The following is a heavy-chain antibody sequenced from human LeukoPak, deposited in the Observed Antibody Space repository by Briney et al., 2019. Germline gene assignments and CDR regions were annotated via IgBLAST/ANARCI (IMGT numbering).Heavy chain of an antibody. V-gene: IGHV1-2*02. J-gene: IGHJ4*02. CDR1: GYTFTPYY. CDR3: ARGNFYDNKGYSPELRY. Sequence: ASVKVPCKTSGYTFTPYYIHWLRQAPGQRFEWMGWSHPKSGPTMYEHFQGRVTLTRGTALSTAYMELSRLTSDDTAVYYCARGNFYDNKGYSPELRYWGQGTLVTVSS. D-gene: IGHD3-10*01. CDR2: SHPKSGPT.